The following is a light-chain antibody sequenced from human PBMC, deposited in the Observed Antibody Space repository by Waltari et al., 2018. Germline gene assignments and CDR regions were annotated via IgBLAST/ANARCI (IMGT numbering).Light chain of an antibody. CDR2: WAS. Sequence: DIVMTQSPDSLTVSLGERATINCKSSHSILYSCNNKDYLAWYQQKPGQPTNLLIYWASSRAAVVPDRISGSGSGTDFTLTISSLHAEDVAFYYWQQYYTATYTFGQGTKLEIK. J-gene: IGKJ2*01. V-gene: IGKV4-1*01. CDR1: HSILYSCNNKDY. CDR3: QQYYTATYT.